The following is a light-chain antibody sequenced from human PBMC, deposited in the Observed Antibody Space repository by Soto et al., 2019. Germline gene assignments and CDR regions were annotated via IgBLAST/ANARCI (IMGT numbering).Light chain of an antibody. CDR3: CSYAGGGVL. CDR2: EVS. V-gene: IGLV2-23*02. J-gene: IGLJ2*01. CDR1: RSDVGSYNV. Sequence: SVLTQPASGSGSPGQSITISCIGTRSDVGSYNVVSWYQQNPGKAPKVMIYEVSKRPSGVSNRFSGSKSGNTASLTISGLQAEDEADYYCCSYAGGGVLFGGGTKVTVL.